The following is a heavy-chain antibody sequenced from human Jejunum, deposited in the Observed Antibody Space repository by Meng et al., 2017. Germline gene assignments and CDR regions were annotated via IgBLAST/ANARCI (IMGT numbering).Heavy chain of an antibody. CDR3: TSYSSSWATYDY. CDR1: GFTLGDHA. D-gene: IGHD6-13*01. Sequence: GESLKISCPASGFTLGDHAMSWVRQAPGKGLEWVGFIRSKAFGGTTEYAASVKGRFTISRDESKSIAYLQMNSLKTEDTAVYYCTSYSSSWATYDYWGQGTLVTVSS. V-gene: IGHV3-49*04. J-gene: IGHJ4*02. CDR2: IRSKAFGGTT.